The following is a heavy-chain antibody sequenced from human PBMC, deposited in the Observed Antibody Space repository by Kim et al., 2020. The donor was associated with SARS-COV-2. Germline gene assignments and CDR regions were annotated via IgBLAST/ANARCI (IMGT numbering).Heavy chain of an antibody. D-gene: IGHD3-22*01. Sequence: SETLSLTCAVSGGSISSSNWWSWVRQPPGKGLEWIGEIYHSGSTNYNPSLKSRVTISVDKSKNQFSLKLSSVTAADTAVYYCARDGYYYDSSGYYAYYFDYWGQGTLVTVSS. CDR3: ARDGYYYDSSGYYAYYFDY. J-gene: IGHJ4*02. V-gene: IGHV4-4*02. CDR1: GGSISSSNW. CDR2: IYHSGST.